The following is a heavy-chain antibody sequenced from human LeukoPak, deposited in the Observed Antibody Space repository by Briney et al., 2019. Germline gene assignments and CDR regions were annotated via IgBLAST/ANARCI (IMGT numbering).Heavy chain of an antibody. CDR2: IDPSGGST. CDR3: ARPLTPYDFNNYFDY. V-gene: IGHV1-46*01. Sequence: ASVKVSCKASGYTFTSYYMHWVRQAPGQGLEWMGMIDPSGGSTTYTHKFQGRVTMTRDTSTSTVYMDLSSLRSEDTAVYYCARPLTPYDFNNYFDYWGQGTLVTVSS. J-gene: IGHJ4*02. CDR1: GYTFTSYY. D-gene: IGHD3-3*01.